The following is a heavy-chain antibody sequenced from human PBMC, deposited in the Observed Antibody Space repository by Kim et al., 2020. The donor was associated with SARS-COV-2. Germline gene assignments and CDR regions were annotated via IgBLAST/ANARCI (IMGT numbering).Heavy chain of an antibody. CDR2: ISGSGKNT. CDR3: GRSPSGTYNGWFDP. V-gene: IGHV3-23*01. Sequence: GGSLRLSCTASGFTFSSYGITWVRQVPGKGLEWVSSISGSGKNTYYADSVKGRFTISRDNSVNTLYLQRNNLRAEDTAVYSCGRSPSGTYNGWFDPWGKGTLVTVSP. J-gene: IGHJ5*02. CDR1: GFTFSSYG. D-gene: IGHD6-19*01.